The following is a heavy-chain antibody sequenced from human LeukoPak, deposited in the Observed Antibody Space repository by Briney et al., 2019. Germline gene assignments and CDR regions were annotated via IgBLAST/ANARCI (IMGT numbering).Heavy chain of an antibody. CDR3: ARLKGRELIDY. Sequence: PSETLSLTCTVSGYSISSGYYWGWIRQPPGKGLEWIGSIYHSGSTYYNPSLKSRVTISVDTSKNQFSLKLSSVTAADTAVYYCARLKGRELIDYWGQGTLVTVSS. D-gene: IGHD5-24*01. CDR1: GYSISSGYY. CDR2: IYHSGST. V-gene: IGHV4-38-2*02. J-gene: IGHJ4*02.